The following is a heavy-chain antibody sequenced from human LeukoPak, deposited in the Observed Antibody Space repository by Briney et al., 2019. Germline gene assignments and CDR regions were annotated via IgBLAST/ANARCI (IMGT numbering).Heavy chain of an antibody. CDR3: VRTHTTLLVDYFDY. Sequence: ASVKVSCKASGYTFTGYYMHWVRQAPGQGLEWMGWINPNSGGTNYAQKFQGRVTMTRDTSISTAYMELSRLRSDDTAVYYCVRTHTTLLVDYFDYWGQGTLVTVSS. CDR1: GYTFTGYY. J-gene: IGHJ4*02. CDR2: INPNSGGT. D-gene: IGHD1-26*01. V-gene: IGHV1-2*02.